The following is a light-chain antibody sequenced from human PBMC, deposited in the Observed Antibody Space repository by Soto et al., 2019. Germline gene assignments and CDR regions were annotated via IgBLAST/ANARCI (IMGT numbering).Light chain of an antibody. CDR1: QSVLYSSNNKNY. Sequence: DIVMTQSPDSLAVSLGERATINCKSSQSVLYSSNNKNYLAWYQQRPGQPPKLLIYWASPRESGVPDRFSGSGSGKDFTLTITSLQAEDVAVYYCQQYESTPPTFGQGTKLEIK. CDR2: WAS. CDR3: QQYESTPPT. V-gene: IGKV4-1*01. J-gene: IGKJ2*01.